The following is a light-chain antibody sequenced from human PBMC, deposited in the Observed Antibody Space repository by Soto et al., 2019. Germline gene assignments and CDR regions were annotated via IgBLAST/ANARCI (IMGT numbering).Light chain of an antibody. J-gene: IGKJ2*01. CDR2: GAS. Sequence: VLTQSPGTLSLSPGERATISCRASQSINSSYLAWYQHKPGQAPRLLFDGASSRATGIPHRFSGSASGTDFTLTISRLEPEDCGVYYCQQYGGSPPYTFGQGTRLEIK. CDR1: QSINSSY. V-gene: IGKV3-20*01. CDR3: QQYGGSPPYT.